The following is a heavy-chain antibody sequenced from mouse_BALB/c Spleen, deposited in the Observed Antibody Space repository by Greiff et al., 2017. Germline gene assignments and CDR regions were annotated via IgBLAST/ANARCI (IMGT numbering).Heavy chain of an antibody. J-gene: IGHJ4*01. CDR2: IDPENGDT. Sequence: EVKLVESGAELVRSGASVKLSCTASGFNIKDYYMHWVKQRPEQGLEWIGWIDPENGDTEYAPKFQGKATMTADTSSNTAYLQLSSLTSEDTAVYYCNAFHMIHYYAMDYWGQGTSVTVSS. CDR3: NAFHMIHYYAMDY. CDR1: GFNIKDYY. V-gene: IGHV14-4*02. D-gene: IGHD2-3*01.